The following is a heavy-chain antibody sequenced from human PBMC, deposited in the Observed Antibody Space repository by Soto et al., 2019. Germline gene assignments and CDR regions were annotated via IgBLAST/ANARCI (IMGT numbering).Heavy chain of an antibody. V-gene: IGHV4-30-4*01. CDR3: ARDRFTVATFGDYYYYDIYV. D-gene: IGHD4-4*01. Sequence: QVQLQESGPGLVKPSQTLSLTCTLSGGSISSDDYYWSWVRQPPGKGLEWIGYVSHIGSSSKNPSLKNRGAISLDASKNQSSLSQTPVTAAATAVYYCARDRFTVATFGDYYYYDIYVWGQGTTVIVSS. CDR1: GGSISSDDYY. CDR2: VSHIGSS. J-gene: IGHJ6*02.